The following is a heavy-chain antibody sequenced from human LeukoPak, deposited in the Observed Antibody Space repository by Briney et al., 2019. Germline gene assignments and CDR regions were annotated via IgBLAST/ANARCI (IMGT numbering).Heavy chain of an antibody. V-gene: IGHV4-31*03. Sequence: SQTLSLTCTVSGGSISSGGYYWSWIRQHPGKGLEWIGYIYYSGSTYYNPSLKSRVTISVDTSKNQFSLKLSSVTAADTAVYYCASTSTVVPAATTPVAAFDIWGQGTMVTVSS. J-gene: IGHJ3*02. CDR1: GGSISSGGYY. CDR2: IYYSGST. D-gene: IGHD2-2*01. CDR3: ASTSTVVPAATTPVAAFDI.